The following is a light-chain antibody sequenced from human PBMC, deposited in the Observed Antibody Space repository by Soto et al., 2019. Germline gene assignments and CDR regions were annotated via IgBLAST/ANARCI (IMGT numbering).Light chain of an antibody. J-gene: IGKJ2*01. CDR1: QAINNC. Sequence: DIQMTQSPSSLSASVGDRVTITCRASQAINNCLAWFQQKPGKAPRSLIYAASTLQNGVPSRFSGSGSATDFSLTINSLQPEDFATYYCKQYKTYPYTFGQGTKLEIK. V-gene: IGKV1-16*01. CDR3: KQYKTYPYT. CDR2: AAS.